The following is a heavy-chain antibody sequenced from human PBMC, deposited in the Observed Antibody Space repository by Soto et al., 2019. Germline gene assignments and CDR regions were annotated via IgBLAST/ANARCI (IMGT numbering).Heavy chain of an antibody. J-gene: IGHJ6*02. CDR1: GFTFSSYA. CDR3: ARGDREDIAVVVGARPVEYGVDV. V-gene: IGHV3-30-3*01. Sequence: QVQLVESGGGVVQPGRSLRLSCAASGFTFSSYAMHWVRQAPGTGLECVAVISYDGSNTFYRDSVKGRFTISRDNSKNTLYLKINSLRYEDTAVYYCARGDREDIAVVVGARPVEYGVDVWGQGTTVTVSS. D-gene: IGHD2-15*01. CDR2: ISYDGSNT.